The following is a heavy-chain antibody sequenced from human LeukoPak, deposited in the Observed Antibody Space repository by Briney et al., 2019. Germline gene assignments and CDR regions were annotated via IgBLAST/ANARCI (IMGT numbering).Heavy chain of an antibody. D-gene: IGHD2-15*01. CDR1: GFTFSSYW. CDR3: AKAKYCSGGSCSVLAFDY. Sequence: GSLRLSCAASGFTFSSYWMHWVRQAPGKGLVWVSRINSDGSSTSYADSVKGRFTISRDNAKNTLYLQMNSLRAEDTAVYYCAKAKYCSGGSCSVLAFDYWGQGTLVTVSS. J-gene: IGHJ4*02. CDR2: INSDGSST. V-gene: IGHV3-74*01.